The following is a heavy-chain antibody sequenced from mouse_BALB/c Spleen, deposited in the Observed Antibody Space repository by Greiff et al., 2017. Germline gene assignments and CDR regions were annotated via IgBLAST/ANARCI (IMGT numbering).Heavy chain of an antibody. D-gene: IGHD1-1*01. CDR1: GFAFSSYD. V-gene: IGHV5-12-1*01. J-gene: IGHJ4*01. CDR3: ARHTVYAMDY. CDR2: ISSGGGST. Sequence: EVQRVESGGGLVKPGGSLKLSCAASGFAFSSYDMSWVRQTPEKRLEWVAYISSGGGSTYYPDTVKGRFTISRDNAKNTLYLQMSSLKSEDTAMYYCARHTVYAMDYWGQGTSVTVSS.